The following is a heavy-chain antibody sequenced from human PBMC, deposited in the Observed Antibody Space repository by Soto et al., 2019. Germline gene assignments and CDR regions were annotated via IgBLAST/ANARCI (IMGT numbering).Heavy chain of an antibody. CDR2: IWYDVSNK. V-gene: IGHV3-33*01. J-gene: IGHJ4*02. Sequence: QVQLVESGGGVVQPGRSLRLSCAASGFTFSSYGMHWVRQAPGKGLEWVAVIWYDVSNKYYADSVKGRFTISRDNSKNTLYLQMNSLRVEDTAVSYCARDPVSDSSSWFFDYWGPGNPGHRLL. CDR1: GFTFSSYG. CDR3: ARDPVSDSSSWFFDY. D-gene: IGHD6-13*01.